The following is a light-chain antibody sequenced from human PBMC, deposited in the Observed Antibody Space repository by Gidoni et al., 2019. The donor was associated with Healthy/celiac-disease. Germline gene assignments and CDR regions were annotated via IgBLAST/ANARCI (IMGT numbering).Light chain of an antibody. CDR1: QSLLHSHGYNY. CDR2: LGS. V-gene: IGKV2-28*01. CDR3: MQALQTSFT. Sequence: DIVMTQSPLSLPVTPGEPASISCRSSQSLLHSHGYNYWDWYLQKPGQSPQLLIYLGSNRASGVPDRFSGSGSGTDFTLKISRVEAEDVGVYYCMQALQTSFTFGPGTKVDIK. J-gene: IGKJ3*01.